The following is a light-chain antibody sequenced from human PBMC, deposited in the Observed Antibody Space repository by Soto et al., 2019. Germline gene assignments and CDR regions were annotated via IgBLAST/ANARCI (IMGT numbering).Light chain of an antibody. J-gene: IGKJ1*01. V-gene: IGKV3-15*01. CDR1: QSVNSD. CDR3: QQYKYWPRT. CDR2: GAS. Sequence: EVVMTQSPAILSVSPGERATLSCRASQSVNSDLAWYQQRPGQAPRLLIHGASTRATGIPARFSGSGSGTEFTLTISSLQSEDFAIYYCQQYKYWPRTFGQGTKV.